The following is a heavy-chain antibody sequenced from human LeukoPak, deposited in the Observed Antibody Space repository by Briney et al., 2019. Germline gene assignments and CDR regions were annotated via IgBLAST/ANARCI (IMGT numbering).Heavy chain of an antibody. CDR2: IYYSGST. V-gene: IGHV4-30-2*05. CDR1: GGSISSGGYS. Sequence: SETLSLTCAVSGGSISSGGYSWSWIRQPPGKGLEWIGYIYYSGSTYYNPSLKSRVTISVDTSKNQFSLKLSSVTAADTAVYYCARTLLNVDTAYLVNWFDPWGQGTLVTVSS. CDR3: ARTLLNVDTAYLVNWFDP. J-gene: IGHJ5*02. D-gene: IGHD5-18*01.